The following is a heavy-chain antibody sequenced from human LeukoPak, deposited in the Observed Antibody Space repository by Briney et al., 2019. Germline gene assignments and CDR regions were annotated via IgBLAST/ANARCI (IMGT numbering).Heavy chain of an antibody. CDR3: ARGFPWFGELLYFDY. CDR1: GGSVSSGSYY. J-gene: IGHJ4*02. D-gene: IGHD3-10*01. CDR2: IYNSGST. Sequence: SETLSLTCTVSGGSVSSGSYYWSWIRQPPGKGLEWVGYIYNSGSTTYNPSLKSRVTISEDTSKKQFSLKLSSVTAADTAVYYCARGFPWFGELLYFDYWGQGTLVTVSS. V-gene: IGHV4-61*01.